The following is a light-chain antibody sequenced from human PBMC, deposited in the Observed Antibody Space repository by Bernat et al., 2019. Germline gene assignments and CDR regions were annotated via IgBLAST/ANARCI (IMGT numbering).Light chain of an antibody. V-gene: IGKV1-12*01. CDR2: KAS. CDR1: QGISSW. CDR3: QQYTSRPLT. Sequence: DTVTITCRASQGISSWLAWYQQKPGKAPKLLIYKASSLQSGVPSRFSGSGSGTDFTLTISSLQSEDFATYYCQQYTSRPLTFGGGTKVEIK. J-gene: IGKJ4*01.